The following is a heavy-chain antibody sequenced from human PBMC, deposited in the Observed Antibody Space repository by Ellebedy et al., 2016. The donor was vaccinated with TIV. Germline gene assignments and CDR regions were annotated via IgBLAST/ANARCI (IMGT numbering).Heavy chain of an antibody. CDR1: GFTFSTYS. V-gene: IGHV3-48*04. CDR2: ISFSSSTI. D-gene: IGHD2/OR15-2a*01. CDR3: AREGRGNSTPLDY. J-gene: IGHJ4*02. Sequence: GESLKISCAASGFTFSTYSMNWVRQAPGKGLEWVSYISFSSSTIYYTDSVKGRFTISRASAKNSLYLQMNSLRAEDTAVYYCAREGRGNSTPLDYWGQGTLVTVSS.